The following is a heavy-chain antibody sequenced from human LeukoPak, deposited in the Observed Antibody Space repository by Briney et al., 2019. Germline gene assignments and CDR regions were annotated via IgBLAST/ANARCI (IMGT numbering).Heavy chain of an antibody. V-gene: IGHV4-34*01. J-gene: IGHJ6*03. Sequence: SETLSLTCAVYGGSFSGHYWSWIRQPPGKGLEWIGEINHSGSTNYNPSLKSRVTISVDTSKNQFSLKLSSVTAADTAVYYCARGRSGIAVAGTVGYYYYMDVWGKGTTVTVSS. D-gene: IGHD6-19*01. CDR1: GGSFSGHY. CDR3: ARGRSGIAVAGTVGYYYYMDV. CDR2: INHSGST.